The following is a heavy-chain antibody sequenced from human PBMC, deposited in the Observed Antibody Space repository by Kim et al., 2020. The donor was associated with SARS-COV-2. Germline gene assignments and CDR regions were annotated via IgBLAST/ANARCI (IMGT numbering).Heavy chain of an antibody. Sequence: SETLSLTCTVSGGSVSSGSYYWSWIRQPPGKGLEWIGYIYYSGSTNYNPSLKSRVTISVDTSKNQFSLKLSSVTAADTAVYYCARILGAPSGGNWFDPWGQGTLVTVSS. CDR1: GGSVSSGSYY. J-gene: IGHJ5*02. CDR2: IYYSGST. D-gene: IGHD1-26*01. V-gene: IGHV4-61*01. CDR3: ARILGAPSGGNWFDP.